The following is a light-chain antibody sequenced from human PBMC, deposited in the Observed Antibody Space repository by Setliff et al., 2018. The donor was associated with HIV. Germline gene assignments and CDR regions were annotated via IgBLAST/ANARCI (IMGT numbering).Light chain of an antibody. J-gene: IGLJ1*01. CDR1: NIGSKS. CDR3: QVWDSSSDHPGV. CDR2: DDS. Sequence: SYELTQPPSVSVAPGKTARITCGGNNIGSKSVHWYQQKPGRAPVLVVHDDSDRPSGIPERFSGSNSGNTATLTISRVEAEDEADYYCQVWDSSSDHPGVFGTGTKVTVL. V-gene: IGLV3-21*03.